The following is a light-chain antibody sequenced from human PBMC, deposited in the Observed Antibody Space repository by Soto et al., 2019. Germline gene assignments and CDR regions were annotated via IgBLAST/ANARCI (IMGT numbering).Light chain of an antibody. V-gene: IGLV3-1*01. Sequence: SYELTQPPSVSVSPGQTARITCSGDKLGDKYGCWYQQKPGQPPVVIIYQDNQRPSGIPERFSGSNSGNTATLTISGTQSMDEADYYCQAWDTSTGVFGGGTKVTVL. CDR1: KLGDKY. CDR2: QDN. J-gene: IGLJ3*02. CDR3: QAWDTSTGV.